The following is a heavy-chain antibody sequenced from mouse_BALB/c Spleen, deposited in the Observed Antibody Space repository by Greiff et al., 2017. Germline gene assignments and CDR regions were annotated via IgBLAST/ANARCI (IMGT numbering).Heavy chain of an antibody. Sequence: EVKLMESGGGLVQPGGSLRLSCATSGFTFTDYYMSWVRQPPGKALEWLGFIRNKANGYTTEYSASVKGRFTISRDNSQSILYLQMNTLRAEDSATYYCARDISPYGYTGAYWGQGTLVTVSA. CDR3: ARDISPYGYTGAY. CDR2: IRNKANGYTT. V-gene: IGHV7-3*02. CDR1: GFTFTDYY. D-gene: IGHD2-2*01. J-gene: IGHJ3*01.